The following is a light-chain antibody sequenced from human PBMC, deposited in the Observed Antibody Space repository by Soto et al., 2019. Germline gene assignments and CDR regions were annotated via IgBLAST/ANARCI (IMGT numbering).Light chain of an antibody. CDR1: QSILYSSNNKNY. CDR3: QQYYDAPQT. V-gene: IGKV4-1*01. CDR2: WAS. J-gene: IGKJ1*01. Sequence: DIVMTQSPDSLAVSLGERATINCKSSQSILYSSNNKNYLAWYQQKPGQAPKLRIYWASTRESGVPDRFSGSGSGTDFTLTISSLQAGDVAVYYCQQYYDAPQTFGQGTKVEIK.